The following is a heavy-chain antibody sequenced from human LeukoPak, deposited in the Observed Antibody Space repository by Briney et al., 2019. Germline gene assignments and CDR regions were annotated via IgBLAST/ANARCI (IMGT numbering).Heavy chain of an antibody. CDR2: ISSIRSSGIFI. D-gene: IGHD2-15*01. CDR1: GFTFSSYS. V-gene: IGHV3-21*01. CDR3: VRDGDIAPPGTVTYYYYYMDV. Sequence: GGSLRLSCAASGFTFSSYSMNWVRQAPGKGLEWVASISSIRSSGIFIYYPDSVKGRFTISRDNAKNSLFLQMDSLRAEDTAVYYCVRDGDIAPPGTVTYYYYYMDVWGKGTTVTVSS. J-gene: IGHJ6*03.